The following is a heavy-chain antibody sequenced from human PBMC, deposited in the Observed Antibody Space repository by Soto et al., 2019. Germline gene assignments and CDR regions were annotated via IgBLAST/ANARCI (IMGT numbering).Heavy chain of an antibody. J-gene: IGHJ6*02. V-gene: IGHV3-30-3*01. CDR2: ISYDGSNK. Sequence: QVQLVASGGGVVQPGRSLRLSCAASGFTFSSYAMHWVRQAPGKGLEWVAVISYDGSNKYYADSVKGRFTISRDNSKNTLYLQMNSLRAEDTAVYYCARDRSAIVVVTSDGMDVWGQGTTVTVSS. D-gene: IGHD2-21*02. CDR3: ARDRSAIVVVTSDGMDV. CDR1: GFTFSSYA.